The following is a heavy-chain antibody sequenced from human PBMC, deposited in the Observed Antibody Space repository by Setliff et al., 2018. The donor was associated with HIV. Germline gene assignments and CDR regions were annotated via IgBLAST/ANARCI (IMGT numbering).Heavy chain of an antibody. D-gene: IGHD6-19*01. CDR1: GGSISSYY. CDR2: IYTSGST. Sequence: SETLSLTCTVSGGSISSYYWSWIRQPAGKGLEWIGRIYTSGSTNYNPSLKSRVTMSVDSSKNHFSLKMTSVTAADTAVYHCARDRSSGWSKDWFDTWGQGILVTVSS. CDR3: ARDRSSGWSKDWFDT. J-gene: IGHJ5*02. V-gene: IGHV4-4*07.